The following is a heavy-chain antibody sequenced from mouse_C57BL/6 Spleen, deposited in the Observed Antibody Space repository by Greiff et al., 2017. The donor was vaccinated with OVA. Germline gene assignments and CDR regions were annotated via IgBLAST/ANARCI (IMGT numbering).Heavy chain of an antibody. Sequence: VQLQQSGPELVKPGASVKISCKASGYTFTDYYMNWVKQSHGKSLEWIGDINPNNGGTSYNQKFKGKATLTVDKSSSTAYMELRSLTSEDSAVYYCARGGPLLLRLAWFAYWGQGTLVTVSA. D-gene: IGHD1-1*01. V-gene: IGHV1-26*01. CDR2: INPNNGGT. J-gene: IGHJ3*01. CDR3: ARGGPLLLRLAWFAY. CDR1: GYTFTDYY.